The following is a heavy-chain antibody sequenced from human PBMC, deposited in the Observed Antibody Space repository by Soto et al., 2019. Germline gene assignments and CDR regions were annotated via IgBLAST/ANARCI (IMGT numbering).Heavy chain of an antibody. J-gene: IGHJ4*02. CDR1: GTSISSYY. CDR3: ARYNSYAIDY. Sequence: SETLSLTCTVSGTSISSYYWSWIRQPPGKGLEWIANIHYSGTTSYNPSLASRVTLSVDTSKNQFSLKMTSVTAADRAMYFCARYNSYAIDYWGRGTLVTVS. D-gene: IGHD2-8*01. CDR2: IHYSGTT. V-gene: IGHV4-59*01.